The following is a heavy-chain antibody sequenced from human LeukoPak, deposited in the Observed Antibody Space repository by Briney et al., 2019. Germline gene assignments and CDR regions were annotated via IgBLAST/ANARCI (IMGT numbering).Heavy chain of an antibody. Sequence: SETLSLTCTVSGGSISSYYWSWIRQPAGRGLEWIGRIYTSGTTHYNPSLKSRVTMSVDTSKNQFSLKLSSVTAADTAVYYCARLSTVTTSFDYWGQGTLVTVSS. CDR2: IYTSGTT. J-gene: IGHJ4*02. CDR3: ARLSTVTTSFDY. CDR1: GGSISSYY. D-gene: IGHD4-17*01. V-gene: IGHV4-4*07.